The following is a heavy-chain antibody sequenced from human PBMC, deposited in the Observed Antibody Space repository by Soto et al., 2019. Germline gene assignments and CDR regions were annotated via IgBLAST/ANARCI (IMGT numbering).Heavy chain of an antibody. J-gene: IGHJ4*02. CDR3: ARGVAGSYFVP. Sequence: SQTISLTCAISGDSVSSNSAAWNWIRSSPSRGLEWLGRTYYRSNWRHDYAVSVKSRITVNPDTSKNHFSLQLNSVTPDDTAVYFCARGVAGSYFVPWGQALPVTVS. V-gene: IGHV6-1*01. D-gene: IGHD6-19*01. CDR1: GDSVSSNSAA. CDR2: TYYRSNWRH.